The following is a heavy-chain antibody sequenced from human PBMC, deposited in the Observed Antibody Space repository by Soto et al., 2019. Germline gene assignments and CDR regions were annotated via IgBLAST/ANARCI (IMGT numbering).Heavy chain of an antibody. V-gene: IGHV4-31*03. CDR2: IYYSGST. CDR1: GGSISSGGYY. J-gene: IGHJ5*02. CDR3: ARVITGSLWFGEPNWFDP. Sequence: QVQLQESGPGLVKPSQTLSLTCTVSGGSISSGGYYWSWIRQHPGKGLEWIGYIYYSGSTYYNPSLKSRVTISVDTSKNQFSLKLSSVTAADTAVYYCARVITGSLWFGEPNWFDPWGQGTLVTVSS. D-gene: IGHD3-10*01.